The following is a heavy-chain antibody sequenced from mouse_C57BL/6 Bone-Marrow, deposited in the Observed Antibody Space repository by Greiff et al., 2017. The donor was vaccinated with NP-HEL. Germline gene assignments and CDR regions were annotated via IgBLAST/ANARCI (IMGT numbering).Heavy chain of an antibody. J-gene: IGHJ3*01. CDR3: ASPSFCSGFAY. D-gene: IGHD6-1*01. CDR2: INPNNGGT. V-gene: IGHV1-26*01. CDR1: GYTFTDYY. Sequence: EVQLQQSGPELVKPGASVKISCKASGYTFTDYYMNWVKQSHGKSLEWIGDINPNNGGTSYNQKFKGKATLTVDKSSSTAYMELRSLTSEDSAVYYCASPSFCSGFAYWGQGALVTVSA.